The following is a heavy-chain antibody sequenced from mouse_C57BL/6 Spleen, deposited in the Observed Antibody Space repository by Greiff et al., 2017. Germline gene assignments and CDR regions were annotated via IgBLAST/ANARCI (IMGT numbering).Heavy chain of an antibody. Sequence: VQLVESGAELVRPGASVTLSCKASGYTFTDYEMHWVKQTPVHGLEWIGAIDPETGGTAYNQKFKGKAILTADKSSSTAYMELRSLTSEDSAVYYPKLYSNHGVYAMDYWGQGTSVTVSS. CDR2: IDPETGGT. V-gene: IGHV1-15*01. D-gene: IGHD2-5*01. CDR1: GYTFTDYE. J-gene: IGHJ4*01. CDR3: KLYSNHGVYAMDY.